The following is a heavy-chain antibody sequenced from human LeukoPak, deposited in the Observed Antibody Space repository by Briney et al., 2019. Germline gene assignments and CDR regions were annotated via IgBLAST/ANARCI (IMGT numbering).Heavy chain of an antibody. CDR2: INAGNGNT. CDR3: ARGDFYYDSSDP. J-gene: IGHJ5*02. Sequence: ASVKVSCKASGYTFTNYAMYWVRQAPGQRLEWMGWINAGNGNTKYSQKFQGRVTITSDTSANTVYMELSSLRSEDTAVYYCARGDFYYDSSDPWGQGTLVTVSS. V-gene: IGHV1-3*01. D-gene: IGHD3-22*01. CDR1: GYTFTNYA.